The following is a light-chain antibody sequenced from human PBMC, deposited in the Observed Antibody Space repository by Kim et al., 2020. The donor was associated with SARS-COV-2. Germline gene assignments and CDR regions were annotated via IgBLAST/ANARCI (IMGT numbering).Light chain of an antibody. Sequence: ATINCKSSQSLLSTSDNNNYLVWYQQKPGQPPKLLISWASTRESGVPDRFSGSGSGTDFTLTITSLQADDVAVYYCQQCYARPLTFGGGTKVDIK. V-gene: IGKV4-1*01. CDR2: WAS. J-gene: IGKJ4*01. CDR3: QQCYARPLT. CDR1: QSLLSTSDNNNY.